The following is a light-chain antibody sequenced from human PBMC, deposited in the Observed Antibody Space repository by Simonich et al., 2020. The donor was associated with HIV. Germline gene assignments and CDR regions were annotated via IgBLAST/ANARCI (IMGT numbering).Light chain of an antibody. CDR2: GAS. CDR1: QTVSSN. CDR3: QQRSNWPT. V-gene: IGKV3-15*01. J-gene: IGKJ1*01. Sequence: EIVMTQSPATLSVSPGERATLSCRASQTVSSNLAWYQQKPGQAPRLLIYGASTRAPGIPARFSGSGSGTELTLTISSLQSEDFAVYYCQQRSNWPTFGQGTKVEIK.